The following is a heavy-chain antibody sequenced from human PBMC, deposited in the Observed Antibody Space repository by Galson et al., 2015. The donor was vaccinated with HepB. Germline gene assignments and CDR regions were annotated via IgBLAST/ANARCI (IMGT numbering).Heavy chain of an antibody. V-gene: IGHV3-30*04. J-gene: IGHJ4*02. CDR3: ASYDYAFDY. Sequence: SLRLSCAASGFTFSSYAMHWVRQAPGKGLEWVAVISYDGSNKYYADSVKGRFTISRDNSKNTLYLQMNSLRAEDTAVYYCASYDYAFDYWGQGTLVTVSS. D-gene: IGHD3-16*01. CDR1: GFTFSSYA. CDR2: ISYDGSNK.